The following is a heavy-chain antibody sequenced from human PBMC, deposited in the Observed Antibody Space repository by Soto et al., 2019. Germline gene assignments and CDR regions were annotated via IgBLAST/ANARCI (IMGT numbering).Heavy chain of an antibody. CDR3: AKDYDGYIDY. CDR2: ISWNSGSI. CDR1: GFTFDDYA. D-gene: IGHD3-3*01. V-gene: IGHV3-9*01. Sequence: SLRLSCAASGFTFDDYAMHWVRQAPGKGLEWVSGISWNSGSIGYADSVKGRFTISRDNAKNSLYLQMNSLRAEDTALYYCAKDYDGYIDYWGQGTLVTVSS. J-gene: IGHJ4*02.